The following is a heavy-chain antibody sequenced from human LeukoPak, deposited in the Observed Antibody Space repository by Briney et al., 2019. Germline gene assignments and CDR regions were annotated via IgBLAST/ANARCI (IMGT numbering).Heavy chain of an antibody. J-gene: IGHJ6*03. V-gene: IGHV3-21*04. CDR3: TKDQYGDYVWEGDMDV. Sequence: GGSLRLSCAASGFTFSSYSMNWVRQAPGKGLEWVSSISSSSSYIYYADSVKGRFIISRDNSKKTLYLLMNSLRAEDTATYYCTKDQYGDYVWEGDMDVWGRGTTVIISS. CDR2: ISSSSSYI. D-gene: IGHD4-17*01. CDR1: GFTFSSYS.